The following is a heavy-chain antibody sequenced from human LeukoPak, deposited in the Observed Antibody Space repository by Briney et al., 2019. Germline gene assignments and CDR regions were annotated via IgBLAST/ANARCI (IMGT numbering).Heavy chain of an antibody. CDR2: ISAYNGNT. CDR3: AKDRQWLSLNYFDY. J-gene: IGHJ4*02. V-gene: IGHV1-18*01. Sequence: ASVKVSCKASGYTFTSYGISWVRQAPGQGLEWMGWISAYNGNTNYAQKLQGRVTMTTDTSTSTAYMELRSLRSDDTAVYYCAKDRQWLSLNYFDYWGQGTLVTVSS. CDR1: GYTFTSYG. D-gene: IGHD3-22*01.